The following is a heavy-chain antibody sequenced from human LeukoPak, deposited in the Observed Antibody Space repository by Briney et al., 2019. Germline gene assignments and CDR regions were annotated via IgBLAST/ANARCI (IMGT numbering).Heavy chain of an antibody. D-gene: IGHD2-15*01. V-gene: IGHV1-8*01. CDR2: MNPNSGNT. CDR1: GYIFTSYD. CDR3: ARGYCSGGSCYSHYYYYYGMDV. Sequence: GASVKVSCEASGYIFTSYDINWVRQATGQGLEWMGWMNPNSGNTGYAQKFQGRVTMTRNTSISTAYMELSSLRSEDTAVYYCARGYCSGGSCYSHYYYYYGMDVWGQGTTVTVSS. J-gene: IGHJ6*02.